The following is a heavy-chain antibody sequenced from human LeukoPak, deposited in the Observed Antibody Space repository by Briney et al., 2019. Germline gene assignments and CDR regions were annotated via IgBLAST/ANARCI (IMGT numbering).Heavy chain of an antibody. J-gene: IGHJ4*02. D-gene: IGHD5-12*01. CDR1: GYIFTGYY. V-gene: IGHV1-2*02. CDR3: ARDIVTTITGEY. Sequence: GASVKVSCKTSGYIFTGYYIHWVRQAPGQGLEWMGWINPNTGGTNYGQNFQGRVTITRDTSISTAYMELSRLTPDDTAVYYCARDIVTTITGEYWGQGTLVTVSP. CDR2: INPNTGGT.